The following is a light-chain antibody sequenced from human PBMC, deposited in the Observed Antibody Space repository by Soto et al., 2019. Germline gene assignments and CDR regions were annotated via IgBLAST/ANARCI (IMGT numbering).Light chain of an antibody. Sequence: QSVLTQPPSASGSPGQSVTISCTGTSSDVGGYNYVSWYQQYPGKAPKLMIYEVNKRPSGVPDRFSGSKSGNTASLTVSGLQAEGEADYDYGSYAGSIPYGCGTGTKVTLL. V-gene: IGLV2-8*01. CDR3: GSYAGSIPYG. CDR2: EVN. J-gene: IGLJ1*01. CDR1: SSDVGGYNY.